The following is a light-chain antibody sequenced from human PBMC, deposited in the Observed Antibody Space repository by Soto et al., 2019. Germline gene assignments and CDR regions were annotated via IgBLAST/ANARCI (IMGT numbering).Light chain of an antibody. J-gene: IGLJ2*01. CDR1: SSDVGGYNF. CDR3: CSYSGSNTIVV. CDR2: DVN. Sequence: QSALPQPASVSGSPGQSITISCTGTSSDVGGYNFVSWYQQHPGKAPRLMIFDVNNRPSGVSTRFSGSKSGNTASLTISGLQAEDEADYYCCSYSGSNTIVVFGGGTKVTVL. V-gene: IGLV2-14*03.